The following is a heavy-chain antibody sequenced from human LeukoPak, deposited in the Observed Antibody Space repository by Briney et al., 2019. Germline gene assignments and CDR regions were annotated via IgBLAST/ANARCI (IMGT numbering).Heavy chain of an antibody. J-gene: IGHJ4*02. D-gene: IGHD6-19*01. CDR2: INHSGST. CDR3: ARGPRIAVAGI. V-gene: IGHV4-34*01. CDR1: GGSFSGYY. Sequence: PSEDLFLTCAVYGGSFSGYYWGWIRQPPGEGVEWIGEINHSGSTNYNPSLKSRVTISVDTSKNQFSLKLSSVTAADTAVYYCARGPRIAVAGIWGQGTLVTVSS.